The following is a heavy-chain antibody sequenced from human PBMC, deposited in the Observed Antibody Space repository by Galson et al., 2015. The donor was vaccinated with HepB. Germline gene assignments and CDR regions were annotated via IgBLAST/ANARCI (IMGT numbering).Heavy chain of an antibody. CDR1: GYTFTSYG. CDR3: ARYDFWSGSYYMDI. CDR2: ISAYNGNT. Sequence: SVKVSCKASGYTFTSYGISWVRQAPGQGLEWMGWISAYNGNTNYAQKVQGRVTMTTDTSTRTAYMELRSLRSDDTAVYYCARYDFWSGSYYMDIWGKGTTVTVSS. V-gene: IGHV1-18*01. J-gene: IGHJ6*03. D-gene: IGHD3-3*01.